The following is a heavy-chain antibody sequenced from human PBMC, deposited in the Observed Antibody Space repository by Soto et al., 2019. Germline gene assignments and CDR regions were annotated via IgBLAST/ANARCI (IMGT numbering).Heavy chain of an antibody. J-gene: IGHJ4*02. Sequence: GASLKISCKGSGYSFTSYWIGWVRQMPGKGQEWMGIIYPGDSDTRYSPSFQGQVTISADKSISTAYLQWSSLKASDTAMYYCARLGSWLQFSPDYWGKGTLVTVSS. CDR2: IYPGDSDT. D-gene: IGHD5-12*01. V-gene: IGHV5-51*01. CDR1: GYSFTSYW. CDR3: ARLGSWLQFSPDY.